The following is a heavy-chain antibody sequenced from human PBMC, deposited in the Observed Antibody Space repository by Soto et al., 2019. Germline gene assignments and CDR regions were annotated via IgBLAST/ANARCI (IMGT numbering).Heavy chain of an antibody. CDR2: IYSGGST. V-gene: IGHV3-66*01. J-gene: IGHJ4*02. CDR3: ARDVVGQVADDY. D-gene: IGHD2-21*01. CDR1: GFTVSSNY. Sequence: GGSLRLSCAASGFTVSSNYMSWVRQAPGKGLEWVSVIYSGGSTYYADSVKGRFTISRDNSKNTLYLQMNSLRAEDTAVYYCARDVVGQVADDYWGQGTLVTVSS.